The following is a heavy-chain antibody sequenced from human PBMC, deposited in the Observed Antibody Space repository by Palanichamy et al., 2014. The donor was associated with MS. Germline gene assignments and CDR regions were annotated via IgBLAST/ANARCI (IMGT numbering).Heavy chain of an antibody. Sequence: EVQLLESGGGLIQPGGSLRLSCAASGFTFSSYAMSWVRQAPGKGLEWVSDISGSGGSTYYADSVKGRFTISRDNSKNTLYLQMKSLRVEDTAVYYCAKDRGYSGYEPFDYWGQGILVTVSS. J-gene: IGHJ4*02. V-gene: IGHV3-23*01. CDR2: ISGSGGST. D-gene: IGHD5-12*01. CDR3: AKDRGYSGYEPFDY. CDR1: GFTFSSYA.